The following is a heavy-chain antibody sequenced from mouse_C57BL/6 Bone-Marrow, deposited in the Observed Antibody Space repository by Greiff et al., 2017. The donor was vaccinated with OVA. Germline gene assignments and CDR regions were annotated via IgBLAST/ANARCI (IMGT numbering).Heavy chain of an antibody. CDR1: GYTFTSYW. V-gene: IGHV1-50*01. D-gene: IGHD1-1*01. CDR3: ARTIDTVVAPFDY. Sequence: QVQLQQPGAELVKPGASVKLSCKASGYTFTSYWMQWVKQRPGQGLEWIGEIDPSDSYTNYNQKFKGKATLTVDTSSSTAYMQLSSLTSEDSAVYYCARTIDTVVAPFDYWGQGTTLTVSS. J-gene: IGHJ2*01. CDR2: IDPSDSYT.